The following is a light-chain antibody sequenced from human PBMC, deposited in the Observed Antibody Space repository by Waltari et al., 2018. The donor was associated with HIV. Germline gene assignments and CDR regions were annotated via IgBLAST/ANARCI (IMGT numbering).Light chain of an antibody. CDR1: QRVSSY. V-gene: IGKV3-11*01. Sequence: EIVLTQSPATLSLSPGEIATHSCRASQRVSSYLAWYQQKPGQAPRLLIYDASNRATGIPARFSGSGSGTDFTLTISSLEPEDFAVYYCQQRSNWPSLTFGGGTKVEIK. CDR2: DAS. J-gene: IGKJ4*01. CDR3: QQRSNWPSLT.